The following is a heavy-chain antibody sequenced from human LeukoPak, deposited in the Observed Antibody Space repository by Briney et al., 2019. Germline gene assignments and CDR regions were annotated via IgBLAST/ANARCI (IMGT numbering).Heavy chain of an antibody. Sequence: PGGSLRLSCAASGFTFSSYWMHWVRRAPGKGLVWVSRIDSDGSSTGYADSVKGRFTISRDNAKNTLYLQMNSLRAEDTAVYYCARVPSSSYSCNWYTLSDWGQGTLVTVSS. D-gene: IGHD6-13*01. CDR3: ARVPSSSYSCNWYTLSD. J-gene: IGHJ4*02. CDR2: IDSDGSST. CDR1: GFTFSSYW. V-gene: IGHV3-74*01.